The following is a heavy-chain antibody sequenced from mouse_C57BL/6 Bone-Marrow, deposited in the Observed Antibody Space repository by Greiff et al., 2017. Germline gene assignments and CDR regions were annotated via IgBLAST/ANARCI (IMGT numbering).Heavy chain of an antibody. V-gene: IGHV5-4*01. Sequence: DVHLVESGGGLVKPGGSLKLSCAASGFTFSSYAMSWVRQTPEKRLEWVATISDGGSYTYYPDNVKGRFTISRDNAKNNLYLQMSHLKSEDTAMYYCARAPLRSYFDYWGQGTTLTVSS. D-gene: IGHD1-1*01. CDR2: ISDGGSYT. CDR3: ARAPLRSYFDY. J-gene: IGHJ2*01. CDR1: GFTFSSYA.